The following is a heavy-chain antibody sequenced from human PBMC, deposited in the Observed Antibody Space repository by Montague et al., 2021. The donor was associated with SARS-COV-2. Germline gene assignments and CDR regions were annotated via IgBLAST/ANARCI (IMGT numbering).Heavy chain of an antibody. CDR2: IYYSGST. D-gene: IGHD6-13*01. CDR3: ARDSYSSSWATPYWYFDL. Sequence: SETRSLTCIVSGGSISSYYWSWIRQPPGKGLEWIGYIYYSGSTNYNPSLKSRVTISVDTSKNQFSLKLSSVTAADTAVYYCARDSYSSSWATPYWYFDLWGRGTLVTVSS. CDR1: GGSISSYY. V-gene: IGHV4-59*01. J-gene: IGHJ2*01.